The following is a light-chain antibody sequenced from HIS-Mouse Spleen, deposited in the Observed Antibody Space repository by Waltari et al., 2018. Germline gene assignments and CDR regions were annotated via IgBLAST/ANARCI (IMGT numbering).Light chain of an antibody. J-gene: IGLJ3*02. CDR2: SNN. V-gene: IGLV1-44*01. Sequence: QSVLTQPPSASGPPGQSVTISCSGSSPNIGSNTVNWYQQLPGTAPKLLIYSNNQRPSGVPDRFSGSKSGTSASLAISGLQSEDEADYYCAAWDDSLNGPVFGGGTKLTVL. CDR1: SPNIGSNT. CDR3: AAWDDSLNGPV.